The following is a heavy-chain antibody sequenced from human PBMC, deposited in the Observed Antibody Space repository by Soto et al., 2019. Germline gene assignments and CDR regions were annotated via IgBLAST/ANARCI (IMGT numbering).Heavy chain of an antibody. V-gene: IGHV3-13*04. CDR2: IGTAGDT. CDR3: ATSLSGSHYYYYGMDV. D-gene: IGHD1-26*01. J-gene: IGHJ6*02. Sequence: GGSLILSCAASGFTFSSYDMHWVRQATGKGLEWVSAIGTAGDTYYPGSVKGRFTISRENAKNSLYLQMNSLRAGDTAVYYCATSLSGSHYYYYGMDVWGQGTTVTVSS. CDR1: GFTFSSYD.